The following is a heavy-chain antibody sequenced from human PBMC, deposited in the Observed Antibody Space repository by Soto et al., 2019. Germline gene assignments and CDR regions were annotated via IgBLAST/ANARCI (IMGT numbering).Heavy chain of an antibody. J-gene: IGHJ4*02. CDR3: VRGDGDYYDGNGYLGRH. CDR2: IKNDGSGT. CDR1: GFTFSSYW. V-gene: IGHV3-74*01. D-gene: IGHD3-22*01. Sequence: EVQLVESGGGLVQPGGSLRLSCAASGFTFSSYWMHWVRQVPGKGPVWVSRIKNDGSGTYYADSVKGRLTMSRDNAKNTVDLQMISLRGEDTAVYYCVRGDGDYYDGNGYLGRHWGQGTLVTVSS.